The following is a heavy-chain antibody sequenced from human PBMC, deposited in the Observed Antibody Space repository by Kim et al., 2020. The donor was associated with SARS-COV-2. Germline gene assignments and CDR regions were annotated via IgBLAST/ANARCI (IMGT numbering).Heavy chain of an antibody. CDR3: ARVFHGYSSGWYGGDWFDP. D-gene: IGHD6-19*01. V-gene: IGHV4-59*01. CDR1: GGSISSYY. CDR2: IYYSGST. Sequence: SETLSLTCTVSGGSISSYYWSWIRQPPGKGLEWIGYIYYSGSTNYNPSLKSRVTISVDTSTNQFSLKLNSVTAADTAVYYCARVFHGYSSGWYGGDWFDPWGQGTLVTVSS. J-gene: IGHJ5*02.